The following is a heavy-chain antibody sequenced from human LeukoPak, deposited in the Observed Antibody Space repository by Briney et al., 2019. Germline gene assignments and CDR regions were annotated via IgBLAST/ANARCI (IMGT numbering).Heavy chain of an antibody. CDR1: GGSSRGYH. J-gene: IGHJ4*02. D-gene: IGHD2-2*01. CDR3: ARHSVEGPGAHFQL. V-gene: IGHV4-4*09. CDR2: LAMNENT. Sequence: SETLSLTCTVSGGSSRGYHWSWIRQTPGKRLEWIGTLAMNENTDDNPSLRSRVTISVDTSKPPLSLRVPSVPAADSAMYYCARHSVEGPGAHFQLWGQGTLVTVSS.